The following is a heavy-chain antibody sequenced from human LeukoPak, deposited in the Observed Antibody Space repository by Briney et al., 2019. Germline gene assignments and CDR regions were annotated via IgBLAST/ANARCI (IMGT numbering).Heavy chain of an antibody. J-gene: IGHJ4*02. CDR2: IYSSGTT. CDR3: ARYRKDSGTYAFDY. Sequence: PSETLSLTCTVSGGSFSSSSYFWGWIRQPPGKGLEWIASIYSSGTTYYNPSLKSRVTISVDTSKNQFSLKLSSATAADTAVYYCARYRKDSGTYAFDYWGQGTLVSVSS. CDR1: GGSFSSSSYF. V-gene: IGHV4-39*01. D-gene: IGHD3-10*01.